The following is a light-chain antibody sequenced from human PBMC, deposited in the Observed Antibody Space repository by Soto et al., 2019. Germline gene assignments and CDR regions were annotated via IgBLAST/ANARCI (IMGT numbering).Light chain of an antibody. Sequence: EIVLTQSPATLSLSPGERATLSCRASQSVSSYLAWYQQKPGQAPRLLIYDASKRATGNPARFSGSGSGTDFDLPISSLEPEDFAVYYCQQRSNWPIFTFGPGTKVDIK. CDR3: QQRSNWPIFT. J-gene: IGKJ3*01. CDR1: QSVSSY. CDR2: DAS. V-gene: IGKV3-11*01.